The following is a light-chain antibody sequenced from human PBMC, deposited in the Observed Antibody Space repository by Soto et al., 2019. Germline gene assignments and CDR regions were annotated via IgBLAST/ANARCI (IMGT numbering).Light chain of an antibody. J-gene: IGKJ1*01. CDR3: QKYNSAPWT. V-gene: IGKV1-27*01. Sequence: DIQMTQSPSSLSASVGDRVTITCRASQGISNYLAWYQQQPGKAPKLLIYVASTLQSRVPSRFSGIGSGTDFTLTISSLQPEDVATYYCQKYNSAPWTFGQGTKVEIK. CDR1: QGISNY. CDR2: VAS.